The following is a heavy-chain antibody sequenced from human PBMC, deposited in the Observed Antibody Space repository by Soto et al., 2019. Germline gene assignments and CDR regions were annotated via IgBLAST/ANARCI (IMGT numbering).Heavy chain of an antibody. CDR2: IYYSGST. CDR3: AGEDPDYGDHLIADY. V-gene: IGHV4-31*03. Sequence: QVQLQESGPGLVKPSQTLSLTCTVSGGSISSGGYYWSWIRQHPGKGLEWIGYIYYSGSTYYNPAIKSRVTRSVDTSKNQFPRKLSSVSAADTAVYYCAGEDPDYGDHLIADYWGQGTLVTVSS. CDR1: GGSISSGGYY. D-gene: IGHD4-17*01. J-gene: IGHJ4*02.